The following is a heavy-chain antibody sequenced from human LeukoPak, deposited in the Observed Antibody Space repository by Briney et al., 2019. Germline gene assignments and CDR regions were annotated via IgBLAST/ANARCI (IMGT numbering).Heavy chain of an antibody. D-gene: IGHD5-24*01. CDR1: GYTFTSYD. J-gene: IGHJ5*02. CDR3: ARGQRVAMATIQP. CDR2: MNPNSGNT. Sequence: ASVKVSCKASGYTFTSYDINWVRQATEQGLEWMGWMNPNSGNTGYAQKFQGRVTMTRNTSISTAYMELSSLRSEDTAVYYCARGQRVAMATIQPWGQGTLVTVSS. V-gene: IGHV1-8*01.